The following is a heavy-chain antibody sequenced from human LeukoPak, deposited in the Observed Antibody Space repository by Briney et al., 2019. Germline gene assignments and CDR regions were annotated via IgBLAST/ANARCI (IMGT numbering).Heavy chain of an antibody. D-gene: IGHD2-2*01. CDR1: GGSISDYY. Sequence: SETLSLTCTVSGGSISDYYWSWIRQPPGKGLEWIGYIYNSGSTNYNPSLKSRVTISVDTSKNQFSLNLTSVTAADTAVYYCARVSVVNWFDPWGQGTLVTVSS. V-gene: IGHV4-59*01. J-gene: IGHJ5*02. CDR3: ARVSVVNWFDP. CDR2: IYNSGST.